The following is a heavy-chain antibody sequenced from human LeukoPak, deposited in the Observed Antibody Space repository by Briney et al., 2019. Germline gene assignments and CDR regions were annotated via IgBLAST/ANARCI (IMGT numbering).Heavy chain of an antibody. V-gene: IGHV4-38-2*01. Sequence: TSETLSLTCAVSGYSISSGYYWGWIRQPSGKGLEWIGSIYHSGSTYYNPSLKSRVTISVDTSKNQFSLKLSSVTASDTAVYYCARVAGNVVVPAADYYYYYMDVWGKGTTVTVSS. CDR2: IYHSGST. J-gene: IGHJ6*03. CDR1: GYSISSGYY. D-gene: IGHD2-2*01. CDR3: ARVAGNVVVPAADYYYYYMDV.